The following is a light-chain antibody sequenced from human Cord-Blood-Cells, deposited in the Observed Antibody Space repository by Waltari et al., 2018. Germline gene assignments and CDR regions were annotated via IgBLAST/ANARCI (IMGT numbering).Light chain of an antibody. CDR1: QSVRSSY. CDR3: QQYGSSPWT. V-gene: IGKV3-20*01. CDR2: GAS. Sequence: EIVLTQSPGTLSLSPGERATLYCRASQSVRSSYLPLYQQKPGQAPRLLIYGASSRATGIPDRFSGSGSGTDFTLTISRLEPEDFAVYYCQQYGSSPWTFGQGTKVEIK. J-gene: IGKJ1*01.